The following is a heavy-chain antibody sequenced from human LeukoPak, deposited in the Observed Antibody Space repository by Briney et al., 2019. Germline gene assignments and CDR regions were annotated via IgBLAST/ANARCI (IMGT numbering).Heavy chain of an antibody. Sequence: GGSLRLSCAASGFTFTDYWVHWVRQAPGKGLLWVSHINGDGTNIKYADSVRGRFTMSRDNAKNTVYLQINSLRAEDTAVYYCTRTYRNTMAEYFHHWGQGTLVTVSS. J-gene: IGHJ1*01. D-gene: IGHD1/OR15-1a*01. CDR3: TRTYRNTMAEYFHH. V-gene: IGHV3-74*03. CDR1: GFTFTDYW. CDR2: INGDGTNI.